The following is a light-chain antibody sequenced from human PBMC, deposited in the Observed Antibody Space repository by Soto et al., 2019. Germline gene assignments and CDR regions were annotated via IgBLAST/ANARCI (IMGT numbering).Light chain of an antibody. CDR3: QQYKSYSRM. CDR1: QSISSY. J-gene: IGKJ1*01. Sequence: DIQMTQSPSSLSASVGDGVTITCRASQSISSYVSWYQQKPGKAPKLLIYDASTLESGVPSRFTGRGSGTEFTLTISSLQPEDFATYYWQQYKSYSRMFGQGTKVDIK. CDR2: DAS. V-gene: IGKV1-5*01.